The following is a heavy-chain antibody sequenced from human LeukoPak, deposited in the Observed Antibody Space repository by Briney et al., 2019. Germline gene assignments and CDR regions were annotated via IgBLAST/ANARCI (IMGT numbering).Heavy chain of an antibody. CDR1: GFTFSSYS. J-gene: IGHJ6*03. V-gene: IGHV3-21*01. Sequence: PGGSLRLSCAASGFTFSSYSMNWVRQAPGKGLEWVSSISSSSSYIYYADSVKGRFTISRDNAKNSLYLQMNSLRAEDTAVYYCARAPAKDTAMVWFYYYYMDVWGKGTTVTVSS. D-gene: IGHD5-18*01. CDR3: ARAPAKDTAMVWFYYYYMDV. CDR2: ISSSSSYI.